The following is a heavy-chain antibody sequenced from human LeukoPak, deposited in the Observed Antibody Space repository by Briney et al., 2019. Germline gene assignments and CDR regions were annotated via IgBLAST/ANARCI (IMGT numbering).Heavy chain of an antibody. V-gene: IGHV3-9*01. D-gene: IGHD4-17*01. CDR3: AKDMTTVTTNGSDY. CDR1: GFTFDDYA. J-gene: IGHJ4*02. CDR2: ISWNSGST. Sequence: HPGGSLRLSCVASGFTFDDYAMHWVRQVPGKGLEWVSGISWNSGSTGYAGSVKGRFTISRDNAKNSLYLQMNSLRAEDTALYYCAKDMTTVTTNGSDYWGQGTLVTVSS.